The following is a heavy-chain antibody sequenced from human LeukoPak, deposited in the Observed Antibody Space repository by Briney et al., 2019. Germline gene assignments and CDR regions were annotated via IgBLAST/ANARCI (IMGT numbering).Heavy chain of an antibody. Sequence: SETLSLTCTVSGGSIRGYYWSWIRQPPGKGLEWIGSVHHSGRTYYNPSLKSRVTISVDTSKNQFSLKLNSVTAADTAVYYCARGFLGDYFGSGSYYVFDYWGQGTLVTVSS. V-gene: IGHV4-38-2*02. J-gene: IGHJ4*02. CDR3: ARGFLGDYFGSGSYYVFDY. CDR1: GGSIRGYY. D-gene: IGHD3-10*01. CDR2: VHHSGRT.